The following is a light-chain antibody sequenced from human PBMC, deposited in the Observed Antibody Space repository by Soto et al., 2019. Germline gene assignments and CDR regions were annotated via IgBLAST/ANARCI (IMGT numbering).Light chain of an antibody. Sequence: DIQMTQSPSTLSASVGDRVTITCRASQSISSWLAWYQQKPGKAPKLLIYDASSLESGVPSRFSGSGSGTEFTLTISSLQPDDFAAYDCQQYNSYSLTFGVGAKVEIK. CDR3: QQYNSYSLT. CDR1: QSISSW. V-gene: IGKV1-5*01. CDR2: DAS. J-gene: IGKJ4*01.